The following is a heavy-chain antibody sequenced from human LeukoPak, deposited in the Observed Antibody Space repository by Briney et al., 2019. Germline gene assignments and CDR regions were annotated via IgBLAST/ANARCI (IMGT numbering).Heavy chain of an antibody. J-gene: IGHJ4*02. CDR3: ARDGRIAAAATGY. D-gene: IGHD6-13*01. CDR2: IWYDGSNK. Sequence: GGALRLSCAASGFTFSRYGMEWGRQAPGKGVEGGAVIWYDGSNKYYADSVKGRFTISRDNSKNTLYLQMNSLRAEDTAVYYCARDGRIAAAATGYWGQGTLVTVSS. V-gene: IGHV3-33*07. CDR1: GFTFSRYG.